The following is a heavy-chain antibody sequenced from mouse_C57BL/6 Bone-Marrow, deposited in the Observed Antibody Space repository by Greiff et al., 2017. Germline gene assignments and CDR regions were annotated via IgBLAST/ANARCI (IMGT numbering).Heavy chain of an antibody. CDR2: IYPGDGDT. Sequence: VHLVESGPELVKPGASVKISCKASGYAFSSSWMNWVKQRPGKGLEWIGRIYPGDGDTNYNGKFKGKATLTADKSSSTAYMQLSSLTSEDSAVYFCARYDGSSYAWFAYWGQGTLVTVSA. V-gene: IGHV1-82*01. CDR1: GYAFSSSW. J-gene: IGHJ3*01. D-gene: IGHD1-1*01. CDR3: ARYDGSSYAWFAY.